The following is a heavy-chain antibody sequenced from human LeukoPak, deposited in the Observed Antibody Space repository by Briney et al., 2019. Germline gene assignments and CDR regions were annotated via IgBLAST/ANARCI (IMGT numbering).Heavy chain of an antibody. CDR1: GGSFSGYY. V-gene: IGHV4-34*01. J-gene: IGHJ4*02. D-gene: IGHD1-1*01. CDR2: INHSGST. CDR3: ARGNERTLDY. Sequence: SETLSLTCAAYGGSFSGYYWSWIRQPPGKGLEWIGEINHSGSTNYNPSLKSRVTISVDTSKNQFSLKLSSVTAADTAVYYCARGNERTLDYWGQGTLVTVSS.